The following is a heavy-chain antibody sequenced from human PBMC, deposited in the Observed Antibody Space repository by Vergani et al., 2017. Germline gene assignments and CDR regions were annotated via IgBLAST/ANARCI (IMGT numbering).Heavy chain of an antibody. D-gene: IGHD5-12*01. CDR1: GGSISSGGYY. CDR2: IYYSGST. Sequence: QVQLQESGPGLVKPSQTLSLTCTVSGGSISSGGYYWSWIRQHPGKGLEWIGYIYYSGSTYYNPSLKSLVTISVDTSKNQFSLKVSSVTAADTAVYYCARGKFGYSGYDSRRYYYYYYYMDVWGKGTTVTVSS. J-gene: IGHJ6*03. V-gene: IGHV4-31*01. CDR3: ARGKFGYSGYDSRRYYYYYYYMDV.